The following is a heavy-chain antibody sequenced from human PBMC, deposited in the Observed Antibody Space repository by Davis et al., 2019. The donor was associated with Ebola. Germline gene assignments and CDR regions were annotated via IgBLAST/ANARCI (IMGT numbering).Heavy chain of an antibody. J-gene: IGHJ6*02. Sequence: PGGSLRLSCAASGFTFSSYWMSWVRQAPGKGLEWVANIKQDGSEKYYVDSVKGRFTISRDNAKNSLYLQMNSLRAEDTAVYYCARDGIVVVLAAIVYYYYGMDVWGQGTTVTVSS. CDR3: ARDGIVVVLAAIVYYYYGMDV. D-gene: IGHD2-2*01. V-gene: IGHV3-7*03. CDR1: GFTFSSYW. CDR2: IKQDGSEK.